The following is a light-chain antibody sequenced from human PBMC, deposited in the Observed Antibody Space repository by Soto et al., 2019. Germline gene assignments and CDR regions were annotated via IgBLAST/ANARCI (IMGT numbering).Light chain of an antibody. J-gene: IGKJ1*01. Sequence: EIVLTQSPGTLSLSPGERATLSCRASQSVSSNLAWYQQKPGQAPRVLIFDTSSRATGIPDRFSGSGSGSDFTLTISRLEPEDFAVYYCQQYASSPRTFGQGTKVDIK. V-gene: IGKV3-20*01. CDR2: DTS. CDR3: QQYASSPRT. CDR1: QSVSSN.